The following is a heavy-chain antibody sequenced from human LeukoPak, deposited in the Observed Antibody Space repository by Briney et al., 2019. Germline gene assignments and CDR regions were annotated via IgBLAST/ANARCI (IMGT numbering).Heavy chain of an antibody. V-gene: IGHV1-69*01. CDR2: IIPIFGTA. CDR3: ARGCSSTSCYRGRPYWFDP. J-gene: IGHJ5*02. D-gene: IGHD2-2*01. CDR1: GGTFNSYA. Sequence: GASVKVSCKASGGTFNSYAISWVRQAPGQGLEWMGGIIPIFGTANYAQKFQGRVTITADESTSTAYMELSSLRSEDTAVYYCARGCSSTSCYRGRPYWFDPWGQGTLVTVSS.